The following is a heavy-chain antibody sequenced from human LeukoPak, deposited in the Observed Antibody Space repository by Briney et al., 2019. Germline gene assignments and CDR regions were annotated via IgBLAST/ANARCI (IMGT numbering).Heavy chain of an antibody. CDR2: IYHSGST. CDR3: ARHPGIAAAGAGFDY. J-gene: IGHJ4*02. Sequence: PSGTLSLTCAVSGGSISSSNWWSWVRQPPGKGLEWIGEIYHSGSTNYNPSLKSRVTISVDKSKNQFSLKLSSVTAADTTLYYCARHPGIAAAGAGFDYWGQGILVTVSS. D-gene: IGHD6-13*01. CDR1: GGSISSSNW. V-gene: IGHV4-4*02.